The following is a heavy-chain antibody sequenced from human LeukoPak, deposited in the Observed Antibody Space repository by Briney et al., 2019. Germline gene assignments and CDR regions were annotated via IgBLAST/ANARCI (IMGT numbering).Heavy chain of an antibody. J-gene: IGHJ4*02. CDR3: GRDLSRGYDFFDY. Sequence: GASVKVSCKASGYTFTGYYMHWVRQAPGQGLEWMGWINPNSGGTNYAQKFQGRVTMTRDTSISTAYMELSRLRSDDTAVYYCGRDLSRGYDFFDYWGQGTLATVSS. CDR2: INPNSGGT. V-gene: IGHV1-2*02. D-gene: IGHD5-12*01. CDR1: GYTFTGYY.